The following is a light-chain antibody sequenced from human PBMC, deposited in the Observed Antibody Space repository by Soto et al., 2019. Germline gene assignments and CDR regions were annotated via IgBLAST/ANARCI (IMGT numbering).Light chain of an antibody. Sequence: LTQPPSVSGSPGQSVAISCTGTSSDVGSYNRVSWYQQPPGTAPKVMIYEVNNRPSGVPDRFSGSKSGNTAPLTISGLQAEDEADYYCSSYTSSNTYVFGTGTKVTVL. J-gene: IGLJ1*01. CDR2: EVN. CDR1: SSDVGSYNR. V-gene: IGLV2-18*02. CDR3: SSYTSSNTYV.